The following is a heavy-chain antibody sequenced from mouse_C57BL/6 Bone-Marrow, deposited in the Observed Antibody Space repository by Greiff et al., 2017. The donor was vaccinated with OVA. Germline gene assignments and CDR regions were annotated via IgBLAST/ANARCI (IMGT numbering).Heavy chain of an antibody. Sequence: QVQLQQSGAELVRPGTSVKMSCKASGYTFTNYWIGWAKQRPGHGLEWIGDIYPGGGYTNYNEKFKGKATLTADKSSSTAYMQFSSLTSEDSASYYCAREGTWYFDVWGTGTTVTVSS. V-gene: IGHV1-63*01. CDR2: IYPGGGYT. D-gene: IGHD3-3*01. CDR1: GYTFTNYW. J-gene: IGHJ1*03. CDR3: AREGTWYFDV.